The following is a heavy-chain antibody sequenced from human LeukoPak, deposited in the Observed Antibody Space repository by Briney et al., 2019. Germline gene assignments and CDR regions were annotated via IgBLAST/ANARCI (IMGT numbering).Heavy chain of an antibody. CDR1: GGTFSSYA. V-gene: IGHV1-69*06. CDR3: ASHNWNYPHESG. CDR2: IIPIFGTA. Sequence: ASVKVSCKASGGTFSSYAISWVRQAPGQGLEWMGGIIPIFGTANYAQKFQGRVTITPDKSTSTAYMELSSRRSEDTAVYYCASHNWNYPHESGWGQGTLVTVSS. J-gene: IGHJ4*02. D-gene: IGHD1-7*01.